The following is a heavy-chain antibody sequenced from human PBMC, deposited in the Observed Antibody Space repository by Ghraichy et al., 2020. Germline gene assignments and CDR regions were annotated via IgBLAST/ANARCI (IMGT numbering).Heavy chain of an antibody. CDR3: VRGPDLLY. J-gene: IGHJ4*02. CDR2: IHYRGNT. Sequence: SETLSLTCSVSGDSLSSGDNYWNWIRQPPGKGLELIGYIHYRGNTYSNPSLEDRATMSMDTSKNQFSLKLTSATAADTAVYYCVRGPDLLYWGQGTLVIVSS. CDR1: GDSLSSGDNY. V-gene: IGHV4-30-4*08.